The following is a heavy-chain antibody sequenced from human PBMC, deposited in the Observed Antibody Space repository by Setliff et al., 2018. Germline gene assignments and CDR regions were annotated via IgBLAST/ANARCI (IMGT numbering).Heavy chain of an antibody. V-gene: IGHV4-38-2*01. Sequence: GSLRLSCAASGFTFSSSSMTWVRQPPGKGLEWIGSIYYSGSTYYNPSLKSRVTISVDTSKNQFSLKLNSVTATDTALYYCARRTFGSGRFDPWGQGTLVTVSS. D-gene: IGHD3-16*01. J-gene: IGHJ5*02. CDR2: IYYSGST. CDR3: ARRTFGSGRFDP. CDR1: GFTFSSSSM.